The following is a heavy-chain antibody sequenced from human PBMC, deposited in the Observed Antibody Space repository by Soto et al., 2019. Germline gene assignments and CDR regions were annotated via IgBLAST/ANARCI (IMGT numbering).Heavy chain of an antibody. CDR2: IWYDGSNK. CDR3: ARDGLESSGWFRDAFDI. CDR1: GFTFSSYG. Sequence: QVQLVESGGGVVQPGRSLRLSCAASGFTFSSYGMHWVRQAPGKGLEWVAVIWYDGSNKYYADSVKGRFTISRDNSKSTLYLQMNSLRAEDTAVYYCARDGLESSGWFRDAFDIWGQGTMVTVSS. D-gene: IGHD6-19*01. V-gene: IGHV3-33*01. J-gene: IGHJ3*02.